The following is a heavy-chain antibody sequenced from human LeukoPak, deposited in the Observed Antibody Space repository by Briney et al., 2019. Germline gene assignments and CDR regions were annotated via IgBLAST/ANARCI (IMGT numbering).Heavy chain of an antibody. D-gene: IGHD3-10*01. CDR3: TTITKYYYGSGRDY. CDR2: IRSKAYGGTT. CDR1: GFTFGDYA. Sequence: PGGSLRLSCTASGFTFGDYAMSWVRQAPGKGLEWVGFIRSKAYGGTTEYAASVKGRFTISRDDSKSIAYLQMNSLKTEDTAVYYCTTITKYYYGSGRDYWGQGTLVTVSS. J-gene: IGHJ4*02. V-gene: IGHV3-49*04.